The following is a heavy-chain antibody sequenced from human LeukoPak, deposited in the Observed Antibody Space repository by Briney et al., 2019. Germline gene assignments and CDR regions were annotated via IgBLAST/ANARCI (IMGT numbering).Heavy chain of an antibody. D-gene: IGHD3-22*01. J-gene: IGHJ3*02. CDR3: AREIPYDSSGTRTAFAFDI. CDR1: GGSISRGVYY. V-gene: IGHV4-31*03. Sequence: SETLSLTGTFSGGSISRGVYYWSWIRHPPGKGLEWIGYIYYSGSTYYNPSLKSRVTISVDTSKNQFSLKLSSVTAADTAVYYCAREIPYDSSGTRTAFAFDIWGQGTMVTVSS. CDR2: IYYSGST.